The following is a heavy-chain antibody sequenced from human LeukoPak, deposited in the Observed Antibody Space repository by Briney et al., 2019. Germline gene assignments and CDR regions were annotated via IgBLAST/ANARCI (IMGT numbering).Heavy chain of an antibody. CDR1: GGSVSSGSYY. J-gene: IGHJ4*02. V-gene: IGHV4-61*01. CDR2: IYYSGST. Sequence: SETLSLTCSVSGGSVSSGSYYWSWIRQPPGKGLEWIGYIYYSGSTNYNPSLKSRVTISIDTSKNQFSLKLSSVTAADTAVYYCARDRVRGSSNPYFDYWGQGTLVTVSS. CDR3: ARDRVRGSSNPYFDY. D-gene: IGHD1-26*01.